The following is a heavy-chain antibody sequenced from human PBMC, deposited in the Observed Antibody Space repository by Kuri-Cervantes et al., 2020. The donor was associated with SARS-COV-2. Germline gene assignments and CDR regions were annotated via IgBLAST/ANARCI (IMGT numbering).Heavy chain of an antibody. CDR2: INPNSGGT. D-gene: IGHD6-6*01. CDR3: ARDLAPHGGLVGIDY. CDR1: GYTFTGYY. J-gene: IGHJ4*02. V-gene: IGHV1-2*02. Sequence: ASVKVSCKASGYTFTGYYMHWVRQAPGQGLEWMGWINPNSGGTNYAQKFQGRFTMTRDTSISTAYMELSRLRSDDTAVYYCARDLAPHGGLVGIDYWGQGTLVTVSS.